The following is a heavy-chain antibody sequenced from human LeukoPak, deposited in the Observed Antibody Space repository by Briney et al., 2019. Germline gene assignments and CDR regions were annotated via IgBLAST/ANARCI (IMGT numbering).Heavy chain of an antibody. D-gene: IGHD6-19*01. CDR3: ATHSDWCLGN. V-gene: IGHV3-7*03. CDR1: GFSFSTYW. CDR2: IKEDGSKK. Sequence: GGSLRPSCAASGFSFSTYWMSWVRQAPGKGLEWLATIKEDGSKKYYVDSAKGRFTISRDNVQKSLYLQVNSLRAEDTAIYYCATHSDWCLGNWGQGTLVTVSS. J-gene: IGHJ4*02.